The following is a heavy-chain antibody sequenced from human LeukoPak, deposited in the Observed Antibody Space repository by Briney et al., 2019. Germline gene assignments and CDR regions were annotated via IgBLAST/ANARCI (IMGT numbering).Heavy chain of an antibody. CDR2: IYNSENT. Sequence: SETLSLTCTVSGDSISSSSHYWGWIRQPPGKGLEWIGSIYNSENTYYNPSLKSRFTTSLDTSKNQFSLNLSSVTAADTAVYYCTGELAGTTVHYWGQGTLVTVSS. CDR3: TGELAGTTVHY. V-gene: IGHV4-39*07. D-gene: IGHD1-7*01. J-gene: IGHJ4*02. CDR1: GDSISSSSHY.